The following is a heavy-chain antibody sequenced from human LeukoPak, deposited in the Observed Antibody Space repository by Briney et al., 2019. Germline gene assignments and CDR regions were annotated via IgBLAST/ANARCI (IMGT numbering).Heavy chain of an antibody. CDR2: IYHSGST. CDR3: ANINWNSGDESFDI. CDR1: GYSISSGYY. J-gene: IGHJ3*02. D-gene: IGHD1-1*01. V-gene: IGHV4-38-2*02. Sequence: SETLSLTCTVSGYSISSGYYWGWIRQPPGKGLEWIGSIYHSGSTYYNPSLKSRVTISVDTSKNQFSLKLSSVTAADTAVYYCANINWNSGDESFDIWGQGTVVTVSS.